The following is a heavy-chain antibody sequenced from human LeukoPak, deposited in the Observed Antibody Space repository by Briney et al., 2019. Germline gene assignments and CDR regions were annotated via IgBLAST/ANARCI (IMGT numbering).Heavy chain of an antibody. CDR2: IYTGGST. CDR1: GGSISSYY. Sequence: PSETLSLTCTVSGGSISSYYWSWIRQPAGKGLEWIGRIYTGGSTNYNPSLKSRVTMSVDTSKNQFSLKLSSVTAADTAVYYCARDVNGEWLTDYYYMDVWGKGTTVTVSS. J-gene: IGHJ6*03. CDR3: ARDVNGEWLTDYYYMDV. V-gene: IGHV4-4*07. D-gene: IGHD5-12*01.